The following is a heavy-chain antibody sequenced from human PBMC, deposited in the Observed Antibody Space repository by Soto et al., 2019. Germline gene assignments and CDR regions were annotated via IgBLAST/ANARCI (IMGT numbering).Heavy chain of an antibody. CDR2: IYYSGST. V-gene: IGHV4-59*08. Sequence: SISSYYWSWIRQPPGKGLEWIGYIYYSGSTSYNPSLKSRVTISVDTSKNQFSLKLSSVTAADTAVYHCARTAKKRPGYSSGWYYGYWGQGTLVTVSS. D-gene: IGHD6-19*01. J-gene: IGHJ4*02. CDR1: SISSYY. CDR3: ARTAKKRPGYSSGWYYGY.